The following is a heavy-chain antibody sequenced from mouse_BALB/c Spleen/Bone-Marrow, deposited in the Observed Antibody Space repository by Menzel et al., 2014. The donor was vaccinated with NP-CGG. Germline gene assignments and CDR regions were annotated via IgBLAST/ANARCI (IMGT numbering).Heavy chain of an antibody. J-gene: IGHJ3*01. Sequence: VKLQQSGAELVKPGASVKLSCTASGFNIKDTYMHWVKQRPEQGLEWIGRIDPANGNTKYDPKFQGKATITADTSSNTAYLQLSSLTSEDTAVYYCASYYYGSSRFAYWGQGTLVTVSA. CDR2: IDPANGNT. V-gene: IGHV14-3*02. CDR1: GFNIKDTY. D-gene: IGHD1-1*01. CDR3: ASYYYGSSRFAY.